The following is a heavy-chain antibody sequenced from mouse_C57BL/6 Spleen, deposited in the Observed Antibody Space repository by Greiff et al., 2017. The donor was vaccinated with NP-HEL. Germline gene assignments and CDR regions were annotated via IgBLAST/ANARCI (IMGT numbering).Heavy chain of an antibody. Sequence: VQLQQSGPELVKPGASVKISCKASGYAFSSSWMNWVKQRPGKGLEWIGRIYPGDGDTNYNGKFKGKATLTADKSSSTAYMQLSSLTSEDSAVYFCARRGGYDSYYFDYWGHGTTLTVSS. J-gene: IGHJ2*01. CDR1: GYAFSSSW. CDR2: IYPGDGDT. CDR3: ARRGGYDSYYFDY. V-gene: IGHV1-82*01. D-gene: IGHD2-2*01.